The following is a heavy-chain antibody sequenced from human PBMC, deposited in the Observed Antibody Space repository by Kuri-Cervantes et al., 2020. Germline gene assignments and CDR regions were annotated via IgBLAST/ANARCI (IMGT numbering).Heavy chain of an antibody. CDR2: MSYDGSNE. CDR1: GFTFSYYW. Sequence: GESLKISCAASGFTFSYYWMHWVRQAPGKGLEWVAVMSYDGSNEYYADSAKGRFTISRDNSKNTLYLQMNSLRAEDTAVYYCAKAHPIGTLDYWGQGTLVTVSS. J-gene: IGHJ4*02. V-gene: IGHV3-30*18. D-gene: IGHD1-14*01. CDR3: AKAHPIGTLDY.